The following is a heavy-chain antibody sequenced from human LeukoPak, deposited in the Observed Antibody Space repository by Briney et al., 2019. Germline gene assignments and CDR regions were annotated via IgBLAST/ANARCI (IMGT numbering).Heavy chain of an antibody. CDR1: GFTLSSYA. J-gene: IGHJ4*02. Sequence: PGGSLRLSCAASGFTLSSYAMSWVRQSPGKGLEWVSAISENSDNTYYADSVKGRFIISRDNSKNTLYLQLYSLRAEDTAVYYCALFLPTGYWGQGTLVTVSS. V-gene: IGHV3-23*01. D-gene: IGHD3-10*01. CDR2: ISENSDNT. CDR3: ALFLPTGY.